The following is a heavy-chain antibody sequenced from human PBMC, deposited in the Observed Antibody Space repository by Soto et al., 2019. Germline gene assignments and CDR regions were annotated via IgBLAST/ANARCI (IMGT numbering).Heavy chain of an antibody. D-gene: IGHD3-10*01. Sequence: WESLKISCKVSGYSFSSYWISWVRQMPGKSLAWMGTIDPSDSYTNYGPSFQGPVTISADRSITTASLQWRGLKASDTARYYCARHGEGEIHPPYYGMDVWAKGPRSPSP. J-gene: IGHJ6*02. CDR2: IDPSDSYT. V-gene: IGHV5-10-1*01. CDR1: GYSFSSYW. CDR3: ARHGEGEIHPPYYGMDV.